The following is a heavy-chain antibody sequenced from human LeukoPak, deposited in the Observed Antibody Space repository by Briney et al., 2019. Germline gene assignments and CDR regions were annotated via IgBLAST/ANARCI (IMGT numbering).Heavy chain of an antibody. J-gene: IGHJ4*02. D-gene: IGHD5-24*01. V-gene: IGHV4-59*08. CDR3: AIHCSPLNRYNYSFDF. CDR1: GVSMSSYY. CDR2: IYYSGST. Sequence: SETLSLTCTVWGVSMSSYYWSWIRQPPGKGLEWIGYIYYSGSTNYNPSLKSRVTISVDTSENQFSLKLSSVTAEDTAVYYCAIHCSPLNRYNYSFDFWGQGTLVTVSS.